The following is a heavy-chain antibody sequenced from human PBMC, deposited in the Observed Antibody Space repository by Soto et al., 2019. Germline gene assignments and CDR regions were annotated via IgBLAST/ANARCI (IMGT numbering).Heavy chain of an antibody. CDR3: GRETSQNVYSHYGMDV. CDR2: INDSGTT. CDR1: GGSFIGFY. Sequence: PSETLSLTCAIYGGSFIGFYWSWIRQPPGKVLEWIGEINDSGTTNYNPSLKSRVTISADTSETHFSLRLTSVTAADTAVYYCGRETSQNVYSHYGMDVWGKGNTVTVCS. J-gene: IGHJ6*04. V-gene: IGHV4-34*01.